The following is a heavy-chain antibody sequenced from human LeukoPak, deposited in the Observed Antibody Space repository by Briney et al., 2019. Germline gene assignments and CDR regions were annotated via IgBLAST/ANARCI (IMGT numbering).Heavy chain of an antibody. CDR1: GFTFSSYG. CDR2: IRYDGSNK. V-gene: IGHV3-30*02. Sequence: GGSLRLSCAAPGFTFSSYGMHWVRQAPGKGLEWVAFIRYDGSNKYYADSVKGRFTISRDNSKNTLYLQMNSLRAEDTAVYYCARNWGFDYWGQGTLVIVSS. D-gene: IGHD7-27*01. J-gene: IGHJ4*02. CDR3: ARNWGFDY.